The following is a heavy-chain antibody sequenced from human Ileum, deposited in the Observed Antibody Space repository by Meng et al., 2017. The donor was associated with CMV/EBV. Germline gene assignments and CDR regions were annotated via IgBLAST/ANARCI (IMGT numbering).Heavy chain of an antibody. CDR1: GVSISSNGYS. D-gene: IGHD3-16*01. V-gene: IGHV4-39*07. J-gene: IGHJ5*02. Sequence: SETLSLTCTVSGVSISSNGYSWGWIRQPPGKGLEWIGNISDSGSPYYNPSLKGRVSISVDTSKNQCFLKLSPVTAADTAGYYCARKPSDDYYNWFDTWGQGTLVTVSS. CDR3: ARKPSDDYYNWFDT. CDR2: ISDSGSP.